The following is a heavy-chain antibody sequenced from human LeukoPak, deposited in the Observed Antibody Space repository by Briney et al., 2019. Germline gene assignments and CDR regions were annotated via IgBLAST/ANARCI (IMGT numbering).Heavy chain of an antibody. CDR3: ARHFHVYYDSSGYLDP. D-gene: IGHD3-22*01. Sequence: GESLKISCQGSGYSFTSYWISWVRQMPGKGLEWMGRIDPSDSYTNYSPSFQGHVTISADKSISTAYLQWSSLKASDTAMYYCARHFHVYYDSSGYLDPWGQGTLVTVSS. J-gene: IGHJ5*02. V-gene: IGHV5-10-1*01. CDR2: IDPSDSYT. CDR1: GYSFTSYW.